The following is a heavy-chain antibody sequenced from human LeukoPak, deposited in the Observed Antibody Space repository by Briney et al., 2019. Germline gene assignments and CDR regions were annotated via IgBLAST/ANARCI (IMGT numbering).Heavy chain of an antibody. D-gene: IGHD2-2*01. Sequence: PGGSLRLSCAASGFTFSNAWMSWVRQAPGKGLEWVGRIKSKTDGGTTDYAAPVKGRFTISRDDSKNTLYLQMNSLKTEDTAVYYCTTASIVVVPAADYWGQGTLVTVSS. J-gene: IGHJ4*02. V-gene: IGHV3-15*01. CDR3: TTASIVVVPAADY. CDR2: IKSKTDGGTT. CDR1: GFTFSNAW.